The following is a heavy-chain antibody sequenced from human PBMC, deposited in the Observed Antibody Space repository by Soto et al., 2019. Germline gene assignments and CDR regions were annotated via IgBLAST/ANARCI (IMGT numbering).Heavy chain of an antibody. CDR3: VREDYDRSGSFDY. CDR1: GLIFSSYS. D-gene: IGHD3-22*01. V-gene: IGHV3-48*02. Sequence: EVQVVESGGNLVQPGGSLRLSCAAPGLIFSSYSMNWVRQAPGKGLEWVSYIGPRGKSIHYVDSVKGRFTISRDNVKNSLYLQMNSLTDEDTAVYYCVREDYDRSGSFDYWGQGTLVTVSS. CDR2: IGPRGKSI. J-gene: IGHJ4*02.